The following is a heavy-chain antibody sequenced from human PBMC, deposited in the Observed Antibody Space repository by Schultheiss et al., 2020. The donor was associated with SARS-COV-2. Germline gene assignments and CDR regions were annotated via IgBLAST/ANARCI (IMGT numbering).Heavy chain of an antibody. V-gene: IGHV3-7*01. CDR2: IKQGGSEK. J-gene: IGHJ6*02. CDR1: GFTVSSNY. CDR3: AREAQEAYGMDV. Sequence: GGSLRLSCAASGFTVSSNYMSWVRQAPGKGLEWVANIKQGGSEKHYVDSVKGRFTISRDDAKNSMYLQMNSLRVEDTAVYYCAREAQEAYGMDVWGQGSTVTVSS.